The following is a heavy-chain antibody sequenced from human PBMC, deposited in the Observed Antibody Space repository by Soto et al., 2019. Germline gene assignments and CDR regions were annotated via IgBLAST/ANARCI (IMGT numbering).Heavy chain of an antibody. V-gene: IGHV3-21*01. CDR2: ISSSSSYI. J-gene: IGHJ6*02. CDR3: ARDIIVGATPGGMDV. Sequence: EVQLVESGGGLVKPGGSLRLSCAASGFTFSSYSMNWVRQAPGKGLEWVSSISSSSSYIYYADSVKGRFTISRDNAKNSLYLEMNRLRAEDTAVYYCARDIIVGATPGGMDVWGQGTTVTVSS. CDR1: GFTFSSYS. D-gene: IGHD1-26*01.